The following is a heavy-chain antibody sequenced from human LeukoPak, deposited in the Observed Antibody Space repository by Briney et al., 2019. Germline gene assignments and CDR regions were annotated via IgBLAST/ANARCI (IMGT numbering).Heavy chain of an antibody. CDR2: INPGDSET. CDR3: ARRLGATQPYFDF. V-gene: IGHV5-51*01. D-gene: IGHD1-26*01. CDR1: GYXFTSYW. J-gene: IGHJ4*02. Sequence: GESLKISCKASGYXFTSYWICWVRQMPGKGLECMGIINPGDSETRNSPSFQGQVTISADKSISTAYLQWSGLKASDTAMYYCARRLGATQPYFDFWGQGALVTVSA.